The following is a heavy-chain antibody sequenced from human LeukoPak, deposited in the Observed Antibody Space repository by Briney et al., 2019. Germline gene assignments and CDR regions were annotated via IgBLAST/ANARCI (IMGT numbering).Heavy chain of an antibody. Sequence: GGSLRLSCTASGFTFGDYAMSWVRQAPGKGLEWVSAISGSGGSTYYADSVKGRFTISRDNSKNTLYLQMNSLRAEDTAVYYCAKTFEYSSSKVFFDYWGQGTLVTVSS. CDR3: AKTFEYSSSKVFFDY. V-gene: IGHV3-23*01. D-gene: IGHD6-6*01. J-gene: IGHJ4*02. CDR2: ISGSGGST. CDR1: GFTFGDYA.